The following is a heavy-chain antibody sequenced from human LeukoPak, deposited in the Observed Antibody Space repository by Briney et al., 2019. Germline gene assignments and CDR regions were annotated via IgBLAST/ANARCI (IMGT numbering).Heavy chain of an antibody. CDR3: AREGRLAPWLVPGGWFDP. CDR1: GYSFSSSG. CDR2: ISASNGNT. D-gene: IGHD6-19*01. V-gene: IGHV1-18*01. Sequence: GASVKASSKASGYSFSSSGINWVRQAPGHGLEWMGWISASNGNTDYAQNFQGRVTMTTDTSTSTAYIELKSLRSDDTAVYYCAREGRLAPWLVPGGWFDPWGQGTLVTVSS. J-gene: IGHJ5*02.